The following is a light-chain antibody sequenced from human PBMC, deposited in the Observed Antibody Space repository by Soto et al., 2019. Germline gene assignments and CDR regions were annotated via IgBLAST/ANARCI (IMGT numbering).Light chain of an antibody. CDR1: QSVSSSY. V-gene: IGKV3-20*01. J-gene: IGKJ5*01. CDR3: QQYGSSLLT. CDR2: AAS. Sequence: EIVLTQFPGTLSLSPGERVTLSCRASQSVSSSYLAWYQQKPGQAPRLLIYAASSRATGIPDRFSGSGSGTDFTLTISRLQPEDFAVYYCQQYGSSLLTFGQGTRL.